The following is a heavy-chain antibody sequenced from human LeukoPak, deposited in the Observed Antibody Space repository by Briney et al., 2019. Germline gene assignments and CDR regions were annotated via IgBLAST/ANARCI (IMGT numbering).Heavy chain of an antibody. Sequence: GASVKVSCKASGYTFTGYYMHWVRQAPGQGLEWMGRINPNSGGTNYAQKFQGRVTMTRDTSISTAYRELSRLRSDATAVYYCARDNQGGRDGYNWVYWGQGTLVTVSS. CDR3: ARDNQGGRDGYNWVY. D-gene: IGHD5-24*01. J-gene: IGHJ4*02. V-gene: IGHV1-2*06. CDR1: GYTFTGYY. CDR2: INPNSGGT.